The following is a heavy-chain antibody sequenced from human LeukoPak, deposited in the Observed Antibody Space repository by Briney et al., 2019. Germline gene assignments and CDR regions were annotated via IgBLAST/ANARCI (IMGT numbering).Heavy chain of an antibody. CDR1: GYTFTSYA. V-gene: IGHV1-3*03. Sequence: VASVKVSCKASGYTFTSYAMHWVRQAPGQRLEWMGWINAGNGNTKYSQEFQGRVTITRDTSASTAYMELSSLRSEDMAVYYCARGSGGLVSGYYYMDVWGKGTTVTVSS. CDR2: INAGNGNT. CDR3: ARGSGGLVSGYYYMDV. D-gene: IGHD3-10*01. J-gene: IGHJ6*03.